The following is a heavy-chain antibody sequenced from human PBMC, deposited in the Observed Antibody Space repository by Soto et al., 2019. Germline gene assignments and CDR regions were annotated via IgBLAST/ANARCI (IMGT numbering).Heavy chain of an antibody. D-gene: IGHD6-25*01. CDR1: GFKFDNYA. J-gene: IGHJ4*01. CDR2: INWNGASA. CDR3: ARGLNKAALSFEY. Sequence: GSLRLSCTVAGFKFDNYAMSWVRHAPGKGLEWISGINWNGASAGYADSVKGRFTISRDNAKNSLYLQMNSLRAEDTALYYCARGLNKAALSFEYWGQGTLVTVSS. V-gene: IGHV3-20*04.